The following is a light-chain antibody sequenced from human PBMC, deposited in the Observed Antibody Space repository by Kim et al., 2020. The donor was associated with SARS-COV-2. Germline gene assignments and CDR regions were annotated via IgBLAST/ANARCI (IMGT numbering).Light chain of an antibody. CDR3: QQLNSYS. Sequence: LSASVGDRVTITCPASQSISSWLAWYQQKPGKAPKLLIYDASSLEGGVPAGFRGSGSVTEFSLTISSLQPDDFATCYCQQLNSYSFGQGPRLEI. CDR2: DAS. CDR1: QSISSW. V-gene: IGKV1-5*01. J-gene: IGKJ2*01.